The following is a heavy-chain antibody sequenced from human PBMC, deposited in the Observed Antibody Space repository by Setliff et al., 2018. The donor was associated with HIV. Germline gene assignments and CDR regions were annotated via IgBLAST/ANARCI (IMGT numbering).Heavy chain of an antibody. J-gene: IGHJ6*03. CDR3: AHKSANSYGPLYCYMDV. CDR1: GFSLSNFGVG. Sequence: SGPTLVNPTHTLTLTCSFSGFSLSNFGVGVAWVRHPPGKALEWLALIYWNDYKQYNPSLEGRLTIRKYRSKNQAVLVVDDMDVLDTGTYYCAHKSANSYGPLYCYMDVWGKGTTVTVSS. V-gene: IGHV2-5*01. CDR2: IYWNDYK. D-gene: IGHD5-18*01.